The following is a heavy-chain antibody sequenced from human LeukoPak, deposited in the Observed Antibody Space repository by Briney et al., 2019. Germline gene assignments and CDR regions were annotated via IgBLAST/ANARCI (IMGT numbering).Heavy chain of an antibody. J-gene: IGHJ4*02. CDR2: INHSGST. D-gene: IGHD5-18*01. V-gene: IGHV4-34*01. CDR3: ARGQSWIQLWLRRGNFDY. Sequence: PSETLSLTCAVYGGSFSGYYWSWIRQPPGKGPEWIGEINHSGSTNYNPSLKSRVTISVDTSKNQFSLKLSSVTAADTAVYYCARGQSWIQLWLRRGNFDYWGQGTLVTVSS. CDR1: GGSFSGYY.